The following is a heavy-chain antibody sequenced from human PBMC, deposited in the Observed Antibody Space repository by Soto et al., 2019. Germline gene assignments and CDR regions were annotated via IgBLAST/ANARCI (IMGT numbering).Heavy chain of an antibody. CDR1: GDSCTSYG. Sequence: PGEPLKICCKGAGDSCTSYGISWMSQMPGKGLEWMGRIDPSDSYTNYSPSFQGHVTISADKSISTAYLQWSSLKASDTAMYYCARHPSFPNDCSSTSCTGDWFDPWGQGTLVTVSS. J-gene: IGHJ5*02. CDR3: ARHPSFPNDCSSTSCTGDWFDP. D-gene: IGHD2-2*01. CDR2: IDPSDSYT. V-gene: IGHV5-10-1*01.